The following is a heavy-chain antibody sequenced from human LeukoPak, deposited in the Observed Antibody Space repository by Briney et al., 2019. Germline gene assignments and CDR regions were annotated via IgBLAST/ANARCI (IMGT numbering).Heavy chain of an antibody. D-gene: IGHD2-8*01. CDR2: ISYDGSNK. CDR1: GFTFSSYA. Sequence: PGGSLRLSCAASGFTFSSYAMHWVRQAPGKGLEWVAVISYDGSNKYYADSVKGRFTISRDNSKNTLYLQMNSLGAEDTAVYYCARGGLVVDSCIDYWGQGTLVTVSS. J-gene: IGHJ4*02. CDR3: ARGGLVVDSCIDY. V-gene: IGHV3-30-3*01.